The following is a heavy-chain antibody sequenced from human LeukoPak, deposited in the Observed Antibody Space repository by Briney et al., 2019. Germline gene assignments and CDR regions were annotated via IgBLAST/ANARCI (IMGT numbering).Heavy chain of an antibody. CDR1: GFTFSSYA. J-gene: IGHJ4*02. V-gene: IGHV3-23*01. CDR3: AKVSGSSSSLYYFDY. CDR2: ISGSGGST. D-gene: IGHD1-26*01. Sequence: GGSLRLSCAASGFTFSSYAMSWVRQAPGKGLEWVSGISGSGGSTYSADSVKGRFTISRDNSKNTLYLQMNSLRAEDTAVYYCAKVSGSSSSLYYFDYWGQGTLVTVSS.